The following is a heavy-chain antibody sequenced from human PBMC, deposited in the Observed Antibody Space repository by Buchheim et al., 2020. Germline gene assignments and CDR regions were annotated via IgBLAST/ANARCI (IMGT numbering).Heavy chain of an antibody. J-gene: IGHJ4*02. CDR3: ARGACTSARCIVSISPIDY. Sequence: QVQLVESGGGVVQPGRSLRLSCAASGFSFSSHAMNWVRQSPSMGLEWVTGISYDGSNKYYAASVKGRFTTSRDNSKNALFLQMNSLSTDDTAVYYCARGACTSARCIVSISPIDYWGQGAL. CDR1: GFSFSSHA. CDR2: ISYDGSNK. V-gene: IGHV3-30*04. D-gene: IGHD2-8*01.